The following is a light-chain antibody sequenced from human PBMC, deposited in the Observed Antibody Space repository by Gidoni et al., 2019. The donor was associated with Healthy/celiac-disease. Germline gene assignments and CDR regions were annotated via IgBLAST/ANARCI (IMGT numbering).Light chain of an antibody. J-gene: IGKJ1*01. CDR1: QSVSIN. CDR2: GAS. Sequence: EIVMTQSPATLSVSPGERATLSCRASQSVSINLAWYQQIPGQAPRLLIYGASTRATGIPARFSGSRSGTEFTLTISSLQSEDFAVYYCQQYNNWPRTFXQXTKVEIK. CDR3: QQYNNWPRT. V-gene: IGKV3-15*01.